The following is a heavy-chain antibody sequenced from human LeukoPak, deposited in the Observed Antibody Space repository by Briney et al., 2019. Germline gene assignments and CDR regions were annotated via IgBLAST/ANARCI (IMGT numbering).Heavy chain of an antibody. Sequence: SETLSLTCTVSGGSISSYYWSWIRQPPGKGLEWIGYIYYSGSTNYNPSLKSRVTISVDTSKNQFSLKLSSVTAADTAVYYCARVLPPGPYSYGYMDVWGKGTTVTVPS. D-gene: IGHD5-18*01. CDR3: ARVLPPGPYSYGYMDV. V-gene: IGHV4-59*01. CDR1: GGSISSYY. CDR2: IYYSGST. J-gene: IGHJ6*03.